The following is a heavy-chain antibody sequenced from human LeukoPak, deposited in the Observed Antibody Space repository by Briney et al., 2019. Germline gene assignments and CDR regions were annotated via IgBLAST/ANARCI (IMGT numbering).Heavy chain of an antibody. CDR2: INPGSDYV. J-gene: IGHJ4*02. V-gene: IGHV3-21*01. CDR3: VRDGGMTLQRRFFFDY. CDR1: GFTFTSYS. D-gene: IGHD2-15*01. Sequence: PGGSLRLSCAASGFTFTSYSMNWVRQAPGEGLERVSSINPGSDYVYYADSLRGRFTVSRDNARNSLYLQMNSLRADDTAVYYCVRDGGMTLQRRFFFDYWGRGTLVTVSS.